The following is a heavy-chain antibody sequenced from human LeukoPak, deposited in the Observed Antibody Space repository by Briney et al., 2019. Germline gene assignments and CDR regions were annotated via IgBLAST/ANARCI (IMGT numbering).Heavy chain of an antibody. CDR3: ATVGGDYESNWFDP. J-gene: IGHJ5*02. CDR2: FDPEDGET. V-gene: IGHV1-24*01. D-gene: IGHD4-17*01. CDR1: GYTLTELS. Sequence: ASVNVSCKVSGYTLTELSMHWVRQAPGKGLEWMGGFDPEDGETIYAQKFQGRVTMTEDTSTDTAYMELSSLRSEDTAVYYCATVGGDYESNWFDPWGQGTLVTVSS.